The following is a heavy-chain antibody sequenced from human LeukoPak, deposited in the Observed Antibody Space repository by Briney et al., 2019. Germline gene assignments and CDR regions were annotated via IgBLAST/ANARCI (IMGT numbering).Heavy chain of an antibody. V-gene: IGHV3-74*01. J-gene: IGHJ4*02. CDR3: ARGYLSGSYFRSSVRYFDY. CDR2: INPDGGRI. CDR1: GFTFSNYW. Sequence: GGSLRLSCAASGFTFSNYWMHWVRQAPGKGLVWVSRINPDGGRISYADSVQGRFTISRDTAKNTVYLQMNSLRAEDTAVYYCARGYLSGSYFRSSVRYFDYWGQGTLVTVSS. D-gene: IGHD1-26*01.